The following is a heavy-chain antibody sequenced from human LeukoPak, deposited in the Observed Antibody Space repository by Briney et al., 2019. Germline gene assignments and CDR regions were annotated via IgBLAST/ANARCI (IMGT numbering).Heavy chain of an antibody. CDR1: GFTISNKY. V-gene: IGHV3-53*01. Sequence: HPWGSLRFSCAASGFTISNKYMTWVRQAPGKGLEWVSLIYSDGRTYYADSVKGRCTISRDGSKNTLYLQMNSLRVEDTAVYYCARGLFLSGYLDAFDIWGQGTVVTVSS. CDR2: IYSDGRT. D-gene: IGHD3-22*01. J-gene: IGHJ3*02. CDR3: ARGLFLSGYLDAFDI.